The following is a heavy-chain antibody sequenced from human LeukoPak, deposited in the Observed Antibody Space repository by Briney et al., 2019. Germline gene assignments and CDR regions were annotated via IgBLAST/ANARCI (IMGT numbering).Heavy chain of an antibody. CDR1: GFTFSSYE. J-gene: IGHJ5*02. Sequence: PGGSLRLSCAASGFTFSSYEMNWVRQAPGKGLEWVSYISSSGSTIYYADSVKGRFTISRDNAKNSLYLQMNSLRAEDTAVYYXXXXXXGATTLVWFDPWGQGTLVTVSS. CDR3: XXXXXGATTLVWFDP. D-gene: IGHD1-26*01. V-gene: IGHV3-48*03. CDR2: ISSSGSTI.